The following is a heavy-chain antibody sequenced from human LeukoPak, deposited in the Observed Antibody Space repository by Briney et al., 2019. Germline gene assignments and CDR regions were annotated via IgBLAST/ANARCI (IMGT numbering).Heavy chain of an antibody. V-gene: IGHV4-59*01. CDR1: GGSISSDY. CDR3: ARDLLGRGGSFDY. D-gene: IGHD3-10*01. J-gene: IGHJ4*02. CDR2: IYYTGNT. Sequence: PSETLSLTCTVSGGSISSDYWSWIRQPPGKGLEWIGYIYYTGNTSYNPSLKSRVTISVDTSKNQFSLKLNSVTAADTAVYYCARDLLGRGGSFDYWGQGTLVTVSS.